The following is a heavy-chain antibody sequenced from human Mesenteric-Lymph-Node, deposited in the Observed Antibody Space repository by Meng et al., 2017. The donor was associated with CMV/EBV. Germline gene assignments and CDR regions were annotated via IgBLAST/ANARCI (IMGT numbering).Heavy chain of an antibody. V-gene: IGHV3-66*02. Sequence: GESLKISCAASGFTVSTTFISWVRQAPGKGLEWVSVIYAGGNTYYTDSVKGRFTISRDSSRNTVYLQMNSLRTEDTAVYYCARGSGRADQWGQGTLVTVAS. CDR3: ARGSGRADQ. J-gene: IGHJ4*02. CDR2: IYAGGNT. D-gene: IGHD2-15*01. CDR1: GFTVSTTF.